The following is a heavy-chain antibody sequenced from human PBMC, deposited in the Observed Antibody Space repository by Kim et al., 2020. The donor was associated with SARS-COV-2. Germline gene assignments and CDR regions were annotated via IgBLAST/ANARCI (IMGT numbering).Heavy chain of an antibody. CDR2: INPESGDS. CDR3: ARGGYHDGLDF. D-gene: IGHD3-16*02. V-gene: IGHV1-2*05. J-gene: IGHJ3*01. CDR1: GYTFTGYY. Sequence: ASVKVSCKASGYTFTGYYIHWARLGPGQGLEWMGRINPESGDSIYAQKFRDRVSMTRDTSIITAYMELSSLGPDDIGVYYCARGGYHDGLDFWGQGTMVT.